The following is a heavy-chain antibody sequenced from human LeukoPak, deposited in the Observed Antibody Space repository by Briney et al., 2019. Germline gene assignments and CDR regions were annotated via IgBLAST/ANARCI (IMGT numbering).Heavy chain of an antibody. CDR2: ISGSGGST. J-gene: IGHJ5*02. V-gene: IGHV3-23*01. CDR1: GFTFNSYD. Sequence: GGSLRLSCAASGFTFNSYDMSWVRQAPGKGLEWVSAISGSGGSTNYADSVKGRFTISRDNSKNTLYLQMNSLRAEDTAVYYCTNYYDSSGPWGQGTLVTVSS. D-gene: IGHD3-22*01. CDR3: TNYYDSSGP.